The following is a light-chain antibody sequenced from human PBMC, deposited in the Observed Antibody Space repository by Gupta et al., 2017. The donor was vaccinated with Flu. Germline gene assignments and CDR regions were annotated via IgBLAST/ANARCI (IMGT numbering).Light chain of an antibody. CDR1: KRISSY. V-gene: IGKV3-11*01. CDR2: DAS. CDR3: QKRSNWPPFT. Sequence: VLTHSPATLSLSPGERATLSCRASKRISSYLAGYQQKPGEAPRRLIYDASHRATGTPARFSGSGCGTDFTLTISSLEHEDFAVYYCQKRSNWPPFTFGPGTKLDI. J-gene: IGKJ3*01.